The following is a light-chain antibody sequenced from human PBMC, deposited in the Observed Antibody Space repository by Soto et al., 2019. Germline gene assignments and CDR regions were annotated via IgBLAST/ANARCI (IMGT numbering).Light chain of an antibody. Sequence: EIVMTQSPATLSVSPGERATLSCRASQSVSSNLAWYQQKPGQAPRLLIYGASIRATGIAARFSASGSGTEFTLTISSLQSEDFAVYYCQQYNNWPFTFGPGTKVDIK. V-gene: IGKV3-15*01. CDR2: GAS. CDR1: QSVSSN. J-gene: IGKJ3*01. CDR3: QQYNNWPFT.